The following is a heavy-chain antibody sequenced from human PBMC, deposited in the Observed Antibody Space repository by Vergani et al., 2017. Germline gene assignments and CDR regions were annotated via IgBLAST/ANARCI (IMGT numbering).Heavy chain of an antibody. Sequence: QVQLVESGGGVVQPGRSLRLSCAASGFTFSSYAMHWVRQAPGKGLEWVAVISYDGSNKYYADSVKGRFTISRDNSKNTLYLQMNSLRAEDTAVYYCAQTGTYSSSSFWFDPWGQGTLVTVSS. CDR1: GFTFSSYA. V-gene: IGHV3-30-3*01. J-gene: IGHJ5*02. CDR2: ISYDGSNK. CDR3: AQTGTYSSSSFWFDP. D-gene: IGHD6-6*01.